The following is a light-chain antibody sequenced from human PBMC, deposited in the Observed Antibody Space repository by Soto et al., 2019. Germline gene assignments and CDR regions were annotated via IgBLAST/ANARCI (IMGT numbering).Light chain of an antibody. Sequence: EILLTQSPGPLSLSPGERATLSCRASQSVSNNYLAWYQQKPGQAPRLLIYGASNRATGIPDRFSGSGSGTDFTLTISRLEPEDFAVYYCQQYGSSGTFGQGTKVDI. CDR3: QQYGSSGT. CDR1: QSVSNNY. J-gene: IGKJ1*01. CDR2: GAS. V-gene: IGKV3-20*01.